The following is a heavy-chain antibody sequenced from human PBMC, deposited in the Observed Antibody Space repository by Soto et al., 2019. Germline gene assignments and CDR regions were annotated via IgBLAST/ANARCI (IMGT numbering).Heavy chain of an antibody. CDR3: ARVLGLMVYATNWFDP. D-gene: IGHD2-8*01. Sequence: SETLSLTCAVYGGSFSGYYWSWIRQPPGKGLEWIGEINHSGSTNYNPSLKSRVTISVDTSKNQFSLKLSSVTAADTAVYYCARVLGLMVYATNWFDPWGQGTLVTVSS. CDR1: GGSFSGYY. V-gene: IGHV4-34*01. CDR2: INHSGST. J-gene: IGHJ5*02.